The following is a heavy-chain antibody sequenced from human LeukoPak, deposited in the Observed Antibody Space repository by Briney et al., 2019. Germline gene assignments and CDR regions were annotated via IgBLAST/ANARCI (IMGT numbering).Heavy chain of an antibody. Sequence: GGSLRLSCSASGFTFSTYAPHWDRQAPGKGLEYVSGISNNGGTTYYADSVKGRFTISRDNSKNTLYLQMSSLRTEDTAVYYCVKDPYSNGWFYFDYWGQGTLVTVSS. CDR1: GFTFSTYA. CDR3: VKDPYSNGWFYFDY. V-gene: IGHV3-64D*09. J-gene: IGHJ4*02. D-gene: IGHD6-19*01. CDR2: ISNNGGTT.